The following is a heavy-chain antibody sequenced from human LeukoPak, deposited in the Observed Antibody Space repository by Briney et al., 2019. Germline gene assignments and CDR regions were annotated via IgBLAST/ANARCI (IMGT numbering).Heavy chain of an antibody. J-gene: IGHJ3*02. D-gene: IGHD5-18*01. CDR2: IIPIFGTA. V-gene: IGHV1-69*13. Sequence: SVKVSRKASGGTFSSYAISWVRQAPGQGLEWMGGIIPIFGTANYAQKFQGRVTITADESTSTAYMELSSLRSEDTAVYYCARGWFSNGYSYGRTLPAFDIWGQGTMVTVSS. CDR3: ARGWFSNGYSYGRTLPAFDI. CDR1: GGTFSSYA.